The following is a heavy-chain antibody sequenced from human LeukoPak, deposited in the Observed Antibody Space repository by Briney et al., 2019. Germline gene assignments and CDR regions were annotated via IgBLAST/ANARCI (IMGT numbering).Heavy chain of an antibody. V-gene: IGHV1-18*01. CDR3: AREEGPTYYYGSGSSPDAFDI. CDR2: ISAYNGNT. CDR1: GGTFSSYA. J-gene: IGHJ3*02. D-gene: IGHD3-10*01. Sequence: VASVKVSCKASGGTFSSYAISWVRQAPGQGLEWMGWISAYNGNTNYAQKLQGRVTMTTDTSTSTAYMELRSLRSDDTAVYYCAREEGPTYYYGSGSSPDAFDIWGQGTMVTVSS.